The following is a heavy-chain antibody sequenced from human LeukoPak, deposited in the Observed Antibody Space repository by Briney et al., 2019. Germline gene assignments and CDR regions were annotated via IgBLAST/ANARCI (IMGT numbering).Heavy chain of an antibody. CDR2: IIPILGIA. CDR3: ARDQATVVTPFDY. J-gene: IGHJ4*02. V-gene: IGHV1-69*04. D-gene: IGHD4-23*01. CDR1: GGTFSSYA. Sequence: ASVKVSCKASGGTFSSYAISWVRQAPGQGLEWMGRIIPILGIANYAQKFQGRVTITADKSTSTAYMELSSLRSEDTAVYYCARDQATVVTPFDYWGQGTLVTVSS.